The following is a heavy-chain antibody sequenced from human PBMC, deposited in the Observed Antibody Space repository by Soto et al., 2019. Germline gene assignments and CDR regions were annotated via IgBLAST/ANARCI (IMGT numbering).Heavy chain of an antibody. J-gene: IGHJ4*02. CDR3: AREGLNY. CDR2: INTDNGET. Sequence: ASVKVSCKASGYTFTSYGISWVRQAPGQGLEWMGWINTDNGETYYAQKLQGRVTITSDTSASTAYMELSSLRSEDTAVYYCAREGLNYWGQGTLVTVSS. V-gene: IGHV1-18*01. CDR1: GYTFTSYG.